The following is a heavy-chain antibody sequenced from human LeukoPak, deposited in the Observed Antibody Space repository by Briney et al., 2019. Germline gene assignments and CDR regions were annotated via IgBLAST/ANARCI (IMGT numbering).Heavy chain of an antibody. D-gene: IGHD1-1*01. Sequence: GASVKVSCEASGGTFSSYAISWVRQAPGQGLEWMGGIIPIFGTANYAQKFQGRVTITADESTSTAYMELSSLRSEDTAVYYCARRPGNDNYYYYGMDVWGQGTTVTVSS. V-gene: IGHV1-69*13. CDR2: IIPIFGTA. J-gene: IGHJ6*02. CDR1: GGTFSSYA. CDR3: ARRPGNDNYYYYGMDV.